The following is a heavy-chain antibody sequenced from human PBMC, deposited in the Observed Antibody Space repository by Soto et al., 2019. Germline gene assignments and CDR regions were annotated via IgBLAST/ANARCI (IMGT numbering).Heavy chain of an antibody. Sequence: QVHLVQSGAEVKNPGASVKVSCKASGYIFDNFGINWVRQAPGQGLEWMGWINAYNGNTNYAQKFQGRVTMTTDTSTNTAYMDLRSLRSDDTAVYFCARLSLSGTNRHPLDYWGQGTLVTVSS. CDR3: ARLSLSGTNRHPLDY. CDR1: GYIFDNFG. J-gene: IGHJ4*02. V-gene: IGHV1-18*01. D-gene: IGHD1-1*01. CDR2: INAYNGNT.